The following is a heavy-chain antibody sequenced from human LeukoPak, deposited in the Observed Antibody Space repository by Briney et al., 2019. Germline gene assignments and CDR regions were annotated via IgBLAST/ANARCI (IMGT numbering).Heavy chain of an antibody. V-gene: IGHV1-2*02. J-gene: IGHJ4*02. CDR1: GYTFTGYY. Sequence: ASVKVSFKASGYTFTGYYMHWVRQAPGQGLEWMGWINPDSGGTNFAHKFQGRVTMTRDTSISTAYMELSRLRSDDTAVYYCGRDFRDSLDYWGQGTLVTVSS. CDR2: INPDSGGT. CDR3: GRDFRDSLDY.